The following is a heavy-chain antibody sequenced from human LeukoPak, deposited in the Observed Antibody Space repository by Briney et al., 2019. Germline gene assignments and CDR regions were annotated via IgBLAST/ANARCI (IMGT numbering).Heavy chain of an antibody. CDR3: ARWDSSSWSDAFDI. Sequence: GGSLRLSCAASGFTFSSYSMNWVRQAPGKGLEWVSSISSSSSYIYYADLVKGRFTISRDNAKNSLYLQMNSLRAEDTAVYYCARWDSSSWSDAFDIWGQGTMVTVSS. CDR2: ISSSSSYI. CDR1: GFTFSSYS. V-gene: IGHV3-21*01. D-gene: IGHD6-13*01. J-gene: IGHJ3*02.